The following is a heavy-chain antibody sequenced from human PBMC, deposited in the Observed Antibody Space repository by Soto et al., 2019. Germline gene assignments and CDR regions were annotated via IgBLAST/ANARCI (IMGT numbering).Heavy chain of an antibody. V-gene: IGHV1-3*01. D-gene: IGHD2-8*01. J-gene: IGHJ4*02. CDR2: INAANGNT. CDR3: ARFLFETSRYAHY. CDR1: GYIFSTYT. Sequence: ASVKVSCKASGYIFSTYTIHWVRHAPGQRLEWMGWINAANGNTKYSQNCQGRVTLSGDSSASTAYLELSSLRSEDTAVYYCARFLFETSRYAHYCGRGPLVTLSS.